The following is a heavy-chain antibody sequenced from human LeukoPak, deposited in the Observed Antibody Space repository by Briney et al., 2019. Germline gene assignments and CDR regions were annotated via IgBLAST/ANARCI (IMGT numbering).Heavy chain of an antibody. D-gene: IGHD3-22*01. CDR2: IGYEGIDI. V-gene: IGHV3-30*02. Sequence: GSLRLSCAASGFTFSYVGMHWVRQAPGKGLEWLSFIGYEGIDIYYADSVRGRFTISRDNSKATLYLQMNSLRPDDTALYYCAKDLHGGYSSDYWGRGTLVTVSS. CDR3: AKDLHGGYSSDY. CDR1: GFTFSYVG. J-gene: IGHJ4*02.